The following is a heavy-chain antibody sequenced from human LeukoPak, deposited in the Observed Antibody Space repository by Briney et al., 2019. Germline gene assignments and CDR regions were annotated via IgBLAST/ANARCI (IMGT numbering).Heavy chain of an antibody. CDR1: GFTLSTYS. D-gene: IGHD3-16*02. CDR3: AKARRLGELSSDY. V-gene: IGHV3-23*01. Sequence: GGSLRLSCAASGFTLSTYSMNWVRQAPGKGLEWVSAISGSGGSTYYADSVKGRFTISRDNSRDTLYLQMNSLRAEDTAVYYCAKARRLGELSSDYWGQGTLVTVSS. CDR2: ISGSGGST. J-gene: IGHJ4*02.